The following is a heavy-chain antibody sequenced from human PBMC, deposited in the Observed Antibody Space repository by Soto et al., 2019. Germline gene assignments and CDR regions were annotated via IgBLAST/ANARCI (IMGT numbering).Heavy chain of an antibody. Sequence: GGSLRLSCAASGFTFSSYAMSWVRQAPGKGLEWVSAISGSGGSTYYPGSVKGRFTISRENAKNSLYLQMNSLRAGDTAVYYCARASTARYDFWSGYYERGPYYYYGMDVWGQGTTVTV. V-gene: IGHV3-23*01. J-gene: IGHJ6*02. CDR1: GFTFSSYA. CDR3: ARASTARYDFWSGYYERGPYYYYGMDV. CDR2: ISGSGGST. D-gene: IGHD3-3*01.